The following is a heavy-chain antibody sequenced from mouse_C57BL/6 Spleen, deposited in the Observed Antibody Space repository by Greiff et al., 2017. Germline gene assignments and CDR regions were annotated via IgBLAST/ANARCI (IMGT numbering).Heavy chain of an antibody. V-gene: IGHV1-80*01. D-gene: IGHD1-1*01. CDR1: GYAFSSYW. CDR2: IYPGDGDT. J-gene: IGHJ1*03. CDR3: ARLGYYGSSYWYFDV. Sequence: VQLQQSGAELVKPGASVKISCKASGYAFSSYWMNWVQQRPGKGLEWIGQIYPGDGDTNYNGKFKGKATLTADKSSSTAYMQLSSLTSEDSAVYFCARLGYYGSSYWYFDVWGTGTTVTVSS.